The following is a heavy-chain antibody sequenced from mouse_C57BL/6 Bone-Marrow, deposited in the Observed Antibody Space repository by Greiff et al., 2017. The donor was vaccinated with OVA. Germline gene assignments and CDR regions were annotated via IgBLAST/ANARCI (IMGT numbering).Heavy chain of an antibody. V-gene: IGHV1-22*01. CDR3: ARGIYYDYFYYAMDY. Sequence: EVQLQQSGPELVKPGASVKMSCKASGYTFTDYNMHWVKQSHGKRLEWIGYINPNNGGTSYNQKFKGKATLTVNKSSSTAYMELRSLTSEDAAVYYCARGIYYDYFYYAMDYWGQGTSVTVSS. CDR1: GYTFTDYN. CDR2: INPNNGGT. J-gene: IGHJ4*01. D-gene: IGHD2-4*01.